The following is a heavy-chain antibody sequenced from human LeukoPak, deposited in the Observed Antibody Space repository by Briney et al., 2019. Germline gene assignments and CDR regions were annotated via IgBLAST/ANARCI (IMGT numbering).Heavy chain of an antibody. CDR3: ARRHKGYGSGSYYNYYYYMDV. J-gene: IGHJ6*03. D-gene: IGHD3-10*01. CDR2: INHSGST. CDR1: GFTFSSYE. Sequence: GSLRLSCAASGFTFSSYEMNWVRQPPGKGLEWIGEINHSGSTNYNPSLKSRVTISVDTSKNQFSLKLSSVTAADTALYYCARRHKGYGSGSYYNYYYYMDVWGKGTTVTISS. V-gene: IGHV4-34*01.